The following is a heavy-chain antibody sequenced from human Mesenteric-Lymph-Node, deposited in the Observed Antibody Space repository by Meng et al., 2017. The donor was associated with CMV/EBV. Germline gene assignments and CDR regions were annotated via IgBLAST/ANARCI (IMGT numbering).Heavy chain of an antibody. CDR3: ARGSYSYAYPPFHYGMDV. CDR2: INPNSGGT. Sequence: ASVKVSCKASGGTFSSYYINWVRQAPGQGLEWMGWINPNSGGTNYAQKFQGRVTMTRDTSISTAYMELSRLRSDDTAVYYCARGSYSYAYPPFHYGMDVWGQGTTVTVSS. V-gene: IGHV1-2*02. J-gene: IGHJ6*02. CDR1: GGTFSSYY. D-gene: IGHD5-18*01.